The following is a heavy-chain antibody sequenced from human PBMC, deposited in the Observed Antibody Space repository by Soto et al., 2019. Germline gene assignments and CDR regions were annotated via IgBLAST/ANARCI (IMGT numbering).Heavy chain of an antibody. CDR1: GGSISNYY. D-gene: IGHD7-27*01. CDR3: ARRWGRTFDY. V-gene: IGHV4-59*08. J-gene: IGHJ4*02. Sequence: SETLSLTCAVSGGSISNYYWSWIRQPPGKGLEWIGYFYYSGSTNYNPSLKSRVTISVDASKNQFSLKLSSVTAADTAVYYCARRWGRTFDYWGQGTLVTVSS. CDR2: FYYSGST.